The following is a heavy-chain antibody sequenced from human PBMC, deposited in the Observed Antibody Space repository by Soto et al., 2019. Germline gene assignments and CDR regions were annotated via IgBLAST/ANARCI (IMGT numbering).Heavy chain of an antibody. V-gene: IGHV2-5*02. CDR1: GFSLNTNGVG. Sequence: QITLKESGPPLVKPTQTLTLTCTISGFSLNTNGVGVGWIRQPPGKALEWLALIYWDDDNRYSPSLKSRLTTTKDTSNTQVVLTMTSMDPVDTGTYYWAKRHAQHQLVSEWFDPWGQGTLVTVSS. CDR3: AKRHAQHQLVSEWFDP. J-gene: IGHJ5*02. CDR2: IYWDDDN. D-gene: IGHD2-2*01.